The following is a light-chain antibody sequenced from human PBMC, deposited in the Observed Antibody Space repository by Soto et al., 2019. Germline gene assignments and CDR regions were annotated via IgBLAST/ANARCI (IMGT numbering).Light chain of an antibody. V-gene: IGKV3-15*01. CDR1: QSVSSSY. Sequence: EIVLTQSPGTLSLSPGERATLSCRASQSVSSSYLAWYQQKPGQAPRLLIYGASIRATGVPGRFSGGGSGTEFTLTISSLQSEDFAVYYCQQYKNWPPLTFGGGTTVEIK. CDR3: QQYKNWPPLT. J-gene: IGKJ4*01. CDR2: GAS.